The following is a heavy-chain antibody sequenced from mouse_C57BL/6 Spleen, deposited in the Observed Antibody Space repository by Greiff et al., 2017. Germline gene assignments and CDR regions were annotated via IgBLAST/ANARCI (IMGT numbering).Heavy chain of an antibody. J-gene: IGHJ4*01. CDR2: IYPGSGNT. CDR3: ARDYSNYVEYAMDY. Sequence: VQLQQSGPELVKPGASVKISCKASGYSFTSYYIHWVKQRPGQGLEWIGWIYPGSGNTKYNEKFKGKATLTADTSSSTAYMQLSSLTSEDSAVYYCARDYSNYVEYAMDYWGQGTSVTVSS. CDR1: GYSFTSYY. V-gene: IGHV1-66*01. D-gene: IGHD2-5*01.